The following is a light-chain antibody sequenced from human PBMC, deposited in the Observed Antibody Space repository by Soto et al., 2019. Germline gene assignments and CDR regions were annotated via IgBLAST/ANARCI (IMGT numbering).Light chain of an antibody. CDR1: QSLLHSNGYNY. J-gene: IGKJ1*01. CDR2: LGS. Sequence: DIVMTQSPLSLPDTPGEPASISCRSSQSLLHSNGYNYLDWYLQKPGQSPQLLIYLGSNRASGVPDRFSGSGSGTDFTLKISRVEAEDVGVYYCMQALQTPPTFGQGTNVEIK. V-gene: IGKV2-28*01. CDR3: MQALQTPPT.